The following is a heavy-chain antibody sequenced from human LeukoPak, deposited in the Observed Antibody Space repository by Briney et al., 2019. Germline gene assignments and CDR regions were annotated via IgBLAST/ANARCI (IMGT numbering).Heavy chain of an antibody. CDR2: IGSSGGST. V-gene: IGHV3-23*01. CDR3: AKDIQLST. D-gene: IGHD5-24*01. J-gene: IGHJ3*01. CDR1: GFTFGSAA. Sequence: GGSLRLSCAASGFTFGSAAMTWVRQAPGKGLEWVSFIGSSGGSTYYADSVKGRFTISRDNSKNTLSLQMNSLRVEDTAIYYCAKDIQLSTWGLGTMVTVSS.